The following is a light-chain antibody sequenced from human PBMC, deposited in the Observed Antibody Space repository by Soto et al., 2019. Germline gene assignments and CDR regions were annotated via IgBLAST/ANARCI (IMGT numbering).Light chain of an antibody. V-gene: IGKV3-20*01. CDR1: QSFISSY. CDR3: QQYCSSHLLP. CDR2: GAY. J-gene: IGKJ4*01. Sequence: EIVLTQSPGTLSLSPGERATLSCRASQSFISSYLAWYQQKPGQAPRLLIYGAYSRATGIPDRFSGSGSGTDFTLTISRLEPEDFAVYSFQQYCSSHLLPFGGGRKVDI.